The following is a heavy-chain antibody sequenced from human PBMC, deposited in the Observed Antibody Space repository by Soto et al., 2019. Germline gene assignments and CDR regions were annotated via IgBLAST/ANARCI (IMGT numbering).Heavy chain of an antibody. Sequence: EVQLVESGGGLVQPGGSLRLSCAASGFTFSSYWMHWVRQAPGKGLVWVSSISTDASSTSYADPVKGRFTISRDNAKNTLYLQMNIFRAEDTAVYYCARLPNKSPQNWGQGTLVIVSP. V-gene: IGHV3-74*01. CDR2: ISTDASST. J-gene: IGHJ1*01. CDR1: GFTFSSYW. CDR3: ARLPNKSPQN.